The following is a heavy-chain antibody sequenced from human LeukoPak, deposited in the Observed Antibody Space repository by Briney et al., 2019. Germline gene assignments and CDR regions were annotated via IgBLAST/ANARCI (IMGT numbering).Heavy chain of an antibody. Sequence: SETLSLTCAVSGASISGSGYYLGWIRQPPGKGPEWIGNIYYTGSTYYNASLQSRVTISIDMSKNQFSLRLSSVTAADTAMYYCVKSGGYGLIDYWGQGTLVTVSS. D-gene: IGHD6-19*01. CDR1: GASISGSGYY. J-gene: IGHJ4*02. CDR3: VKSGGYGLIDY. CDR2: IYYTGST. V-gene: IGHV4-39*01.